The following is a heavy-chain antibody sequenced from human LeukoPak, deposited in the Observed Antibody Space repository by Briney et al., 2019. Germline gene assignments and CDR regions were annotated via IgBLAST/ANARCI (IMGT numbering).Heavy chain of an antibody. Sequence: GGSLRLSCAASGFTFSSYEINWVRQAPGKGLEWVSYISSSGSTIYYADSVKGRFTISRDNAKNSLYLQMNSLRAEDTAVYYCARVAFYYNSPYAFDIWGQGTMVTVSS. CDR1: GFTFSSYE. CDR3: ARVAFYYNSPYAFDI. CDR2: ISSSGSTI. J-gene: IGHJ3*02. D-gene: IGHD3-22*01. V-gene: IGHV3-48*03.